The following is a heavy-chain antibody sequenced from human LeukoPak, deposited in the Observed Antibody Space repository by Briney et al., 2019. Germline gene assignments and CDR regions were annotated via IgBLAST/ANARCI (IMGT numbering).Heavy chain of an antibody. J-gene: IGHJ4*02. CDR1: GFTFSSYG. CDR3: AKDQSWSGSYFYDY. CDR2: ISGSAGST. V-gene: IGHV3-23*01. Sequence: GGSLRLSCAVSGFTFSSYGMSWVRQAPGKGREWVSGISGSAGSTYYADSVKGRFTISRDNSKNTLYLQMNSLRAEDTAVYYCAKDQSWSGSYFYDYWGQGTLVTVSP. D-gene: IGHD3-3*01.